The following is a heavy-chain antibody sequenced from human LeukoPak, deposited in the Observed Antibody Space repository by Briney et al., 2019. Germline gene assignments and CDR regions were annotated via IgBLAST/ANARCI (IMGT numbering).Heavy chain of an antibody. CDR3: AKRGVVIRVILVGFHKEAYYFDS. CDR1: GITLSNYG. J-gene: IGHJ4*02. Sequence: GGSLRLSCAVSGITLSNYGMSWVRQAPGKGLEWVAGISGSGGGTNYADSVKGRFTISRDNPKNTLCLQMNSLGAEDTAVYFCAKRGVVIRVILVGFHKEAYYFDSWGQGALVTVSS. V-gene: IGHV3-23*01. CDR2: ISGSGGGT. D-gene: IGHD3-22*01.